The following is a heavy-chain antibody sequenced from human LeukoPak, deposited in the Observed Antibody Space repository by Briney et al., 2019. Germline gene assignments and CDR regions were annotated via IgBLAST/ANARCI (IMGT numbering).Heavy chain of an antibody. CDR3: AREGSYGDSDAFDI. CDR1: GGSISSYY. V-gene: IGHV4-59*01. D-gene: IGHD5-18*01. Sequence: PSETLSLTCTVSGGSISSYYWSWIRQPPGKGLEWIGYIYYSGSTNYNPSLKSRVTISVDTSKNQFSLKLSSVTAADTAVYYCAREGSYGDSDAFDIWGQGTMVTVSS. J-gene: IGHJ3*02. CDR2: IYYSGST.